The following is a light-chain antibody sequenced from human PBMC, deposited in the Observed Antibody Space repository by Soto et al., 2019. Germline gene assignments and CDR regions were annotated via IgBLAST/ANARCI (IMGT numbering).Light chain of an antibody. J-gene: IGLJ1*01. Sequence: QSALTQPRSVSGSPGQSVTISCTGTSSDVGGYNYVSWYQQHPGKAPKLLIYDVTKRPSGVPDRFSASKSGNTASLTISGLQAEDEADYYCCSYAGSLDIFGTGTKLTVL. CDR3: CSYAGSLDI. CDR1: SSDVGGYNY. CDR2: DVT. V-gene: IGLV2-11*01.